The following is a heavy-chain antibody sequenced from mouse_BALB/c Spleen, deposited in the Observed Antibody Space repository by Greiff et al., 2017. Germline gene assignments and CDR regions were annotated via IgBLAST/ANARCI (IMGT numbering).Heavy chain of an antibody. J-gene: IGHJ2*01. V-gene: IGHV1-12*01. CDR1: GYTFTSYR. CDR3: AMYDYYGSSYSYFDY. Sequence: LQQPGAELVKPGASVKMSCKASGYTFTSYRMHWVKQRPGQGLEWIGAIYPGNGDTYYNQKFKGKATLTADKSSSTAYMQLSSLTSEDSAVYYSAMYDYYGSSYSYFDYWGQGTTLTVSS. CDR2: IYPGNGDT. D-gene: IGHD1-1*01.